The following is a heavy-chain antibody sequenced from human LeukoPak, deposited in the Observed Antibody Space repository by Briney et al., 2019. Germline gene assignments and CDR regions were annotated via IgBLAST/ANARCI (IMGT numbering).Heavy chain of an antibody. CDR2: IYHSGST. J-gene: IGHJ4*02. D-gene: IGHD1-14*01. CDR3: ARDNHGRVDY. CDR1: GGSISSGGYS. Sequence: SQTLSLTCAVSGGSISSGGYSWSWIRQPPGKGREWIGYIYHSGSTYYNPSLKSRVTISVDRSKNQFSLKLSSVTAADTAVYYCARDNHGRVDYWGQGTLVTVSS. V-gene: IGHV4-30-2*01.